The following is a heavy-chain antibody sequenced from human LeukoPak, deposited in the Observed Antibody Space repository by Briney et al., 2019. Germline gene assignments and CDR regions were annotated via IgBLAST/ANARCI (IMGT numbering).Heavy chain of an antibody. CDR2: INQDGNAI. D-gene: IGHD2-15*01. V-gene: IGHV3-7*01. Sequence: GGSLRLSCEASGFTLNKYWMTWIRQAPGKGLEWVANINQDGNAINYADSVKGRFTISRDNAKNSQYLQMKSLRDEDTAVYYCVASGGYILQHWGQGTLVTVSS. J-gene: IGHJ4*02. CDR3: VASGGYILQH. CDR1: GFTLNKYW.